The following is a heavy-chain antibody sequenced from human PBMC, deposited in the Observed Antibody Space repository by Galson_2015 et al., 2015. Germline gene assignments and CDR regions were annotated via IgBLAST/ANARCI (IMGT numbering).Heavy chain of an antibody. CDR3: ARRDSGNSFDY. CDR2: IGTSGSSI. J-gene: IGHJ4*02. V-gene: IGHV3-48*02. Sequence: SLRLSCAASGFTFTRNTMNWVRQAPGKGLEWVSSIGTSGSSIYYADSVKGRFTISRDNAKNSLYLQTNSLRDEDTAVYYCARRDSGNSFDYWGRGTLVTVSS. D-gene: IGHD1-26*01. CDR1: GFTFTRNT.